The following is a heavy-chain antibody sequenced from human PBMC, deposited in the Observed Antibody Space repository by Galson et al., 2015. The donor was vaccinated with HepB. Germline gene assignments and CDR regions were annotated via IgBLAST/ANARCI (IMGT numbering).Heavy chain of an antibody. V-gene: IGHV1-2*06. Sequence: SVKVSCKASGYTFNGYYLHWVRQAPGQGLEWMGRINPNSGGTNYAQKFQGRVTMTRDTSISTAYLELSSLRSDDTAVYYCARDYGDFGLYYYYFMNVWGKGTTVTVSS. CDR2: INPNSGGT. J-gene: IGHJ6*03. CDR1: GYTFNGYY. CDR3: ARDYGDFGLYYYYFMNV. D-gene: IGHD4-17*01.